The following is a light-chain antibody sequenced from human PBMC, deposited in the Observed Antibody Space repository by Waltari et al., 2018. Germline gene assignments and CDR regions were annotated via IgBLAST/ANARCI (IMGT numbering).Light chain of an antibody. CDR2: RSN. CDR1: SNNVGAQG. CDR3: SAWDASLDGWV. Sequence: QAGLTQPPSVSQGLRQTATIPCTGNSNNVGAQGIASRQKKQGHPPELVSDRSNNRPPGISERFSASTSGNTASLSITGLQTEDEADYYCSAWDASLDGWVFGGGTRLTAL. J-gene: IGLJ3*02. V-gene: IGLV10-54*04.